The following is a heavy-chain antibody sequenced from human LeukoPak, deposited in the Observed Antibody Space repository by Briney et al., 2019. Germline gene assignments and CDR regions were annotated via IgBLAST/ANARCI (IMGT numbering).Heavy chain of an antibody. D-gene: IGHD6-19*01. J-gene: IGHJ4*02. V-gene: IGHV3-23*01. CDR1: GFTFSSYT. CDR2: ITTSDGNT. Sequence: GGSLRLSCAASGFTFSSYTMSWVRQAPGKGLEWVSTITTSDGNTYYADSVKGRSTISRDNSKNTLYLQMTSLKAEDTAVYYCAKVRSGWSPFDYWGRGTLVTVSS. CDR3: AKVRSGWSPFDY.